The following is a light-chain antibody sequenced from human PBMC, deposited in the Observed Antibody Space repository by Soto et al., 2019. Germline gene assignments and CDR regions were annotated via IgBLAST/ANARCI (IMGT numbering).Light chain of an antibody. J-gene: IGKJ2*01. Sequence: DIVMTQSPDSLAVSLGERATIYCKSSQSVLYSSNNKNYLAWYQQKPGQPPKLLIFWASTRESGVPDRFSGSGSGTDVTLTISSLQAEDVAVYYCQQYYNTPYTFGQGTKLEIK. CDR2: WAS. CDR1: QSVLYSSNNKNY. CDR3: QQYYNTPYT. V-gene: IGKV4-1*01.